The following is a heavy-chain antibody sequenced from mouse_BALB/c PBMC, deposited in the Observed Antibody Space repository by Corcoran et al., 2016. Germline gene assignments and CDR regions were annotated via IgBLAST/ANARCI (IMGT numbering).Heavy chain of an antibody. V-gene: IGHV14-3*02. CDR2: IDPANGNT. J-gene: IGHJ4*01. Sequence: EDQLQQSGAELVKPGASVKLSCTASGFNIKDTYMHWVKQRPEQGLEWIGRIDPANGNTKYDPKFQGKATTTADTSSNTAYLQLSSLTSEDTAVYYCASKWGYDEPMDYWGQGTSVTVSS. CDR1: GFNIKDTY. CDR3: ASKWGYDEPMDY. D-gene: IGHD2-2*01.